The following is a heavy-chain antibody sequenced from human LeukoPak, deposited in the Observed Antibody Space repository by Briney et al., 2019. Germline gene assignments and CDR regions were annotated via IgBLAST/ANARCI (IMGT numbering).Heavy chain of an antibody. CDR1: GGSISSSSYY. CDR3: ARIGLHRMIVEHSVKGYYYYMDV. D-gene: IGHD3-22*01. V-gene: IGHV4-39*07. Sequence: SSETLSLTCTVSGGSISSSSYYWGWLRQPPGKGLEWIGSISYSGSTYYNPSLKSRVTISVDTSKNQFSLKLSSVTAADTAVYYCARIGLHRMIVEHSVKGYYYYMDVWGKGTTVTVSS. CDR2: ISYSGST. J-gene: IGHJ6*03.